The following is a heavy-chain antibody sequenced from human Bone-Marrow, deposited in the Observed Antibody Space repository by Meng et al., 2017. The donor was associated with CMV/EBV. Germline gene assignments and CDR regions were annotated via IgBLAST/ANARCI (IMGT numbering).Heavy chain of an antibody. Sequence: SETLSLTCTVSGGSISSSSYYWGWIRQPPGKGLEWIGSIYYSGSTYYNPSLKSRVTISVDTSKNQFSLKLSSVTAADTAVYYCARHSLVWNYFDYWGQGTLVTVSS. J-gene: IGHJ4*02. CDR2: IYYSGST. CDR1: GGSISSSSYY. CDR3: ARHSLVWNYFDY. D-gene: IGHD6-6*01. V-gene: IGHV4-39*01.